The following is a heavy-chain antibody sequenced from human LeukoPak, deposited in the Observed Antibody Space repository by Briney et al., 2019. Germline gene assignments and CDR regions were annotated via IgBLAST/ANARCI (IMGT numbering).Heavy chain of an antibody. CDR3: ARVGPGVAVGAE. V-gene: IGHV6-1*01. D-gene: IGHD6-19*01. CDR2: TYYRSKWYN. Sequence: SQTLSLTCAISGDSVSSNNAGWNWIRHSPPTGLEWLGMTYYRSKWYNEYELPVKSRITINPDTSKNQFSLQLNSVTPGNTAVYYCARVGPGVAVGAEWGQGTLVTV. CDR1: GDSVSSNNAG. J-gene: IGHJ4*02.